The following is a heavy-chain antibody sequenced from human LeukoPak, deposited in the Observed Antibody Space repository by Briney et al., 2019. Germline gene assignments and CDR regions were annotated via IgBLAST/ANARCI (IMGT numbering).Heavy chain of an antibody. D-gene: IGHD5-18*01. J-gene: IGHJ4*02. V-gene: IGHV3-23*01. CDR1: GFTFSSSA. CDR3: AKNEGYSYGLFDY. Sequence: GGSLRLSCAASGFTFSSSAMSWVRQAPGKGLEWVSGISGRGGSTNYADSVKGRFTISRDNSKNTLYLQMNSLRAEDTAVYYCAKNEGYSYGLFDYWGQGTLVTVSS. CDR2: ISGRGGST.